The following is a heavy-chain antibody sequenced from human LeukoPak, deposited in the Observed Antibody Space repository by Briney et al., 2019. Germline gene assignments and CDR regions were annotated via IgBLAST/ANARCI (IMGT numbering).Heavy chain of an antibody. CDR2: IYHSGST. V-gene: IGHV4-38-2*01. J-gene: IGHJ5*02. D-gene: IGHD7-27*01. CDR3: ARQILTGDSGRGWFDP. Sequence: TSSETLSLTCAVSGYSISSGYYWGWIRQPPGKGLEWIGSIYHSGSTYYNPSLKSRVTISVDTSKNQFSLKLSSVAAADTAIYYCARQILTGDSGRGWFDPWGQGTLVTVSS. CDR1: GYSISSGYY.